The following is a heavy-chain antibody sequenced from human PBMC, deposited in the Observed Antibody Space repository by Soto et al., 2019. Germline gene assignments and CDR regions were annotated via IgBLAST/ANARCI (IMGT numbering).Heavy chain of an antibody. Sequence: QVQLVESGGGVVQPGRSLRLSCVASGFTLSSYPIHWVRQAPGKGLEWVTTISSDGNDKYYSDSVKGRFTTSRDNSKNTVYLQMNNLRVEDPAVYYCAKEGVADKYYYYGMDVWGQGTTVNVSS. J-gene: IGHJ6*02. D-gene: IGHD3-3*01. CDR1: GFTLSSYP. V-gene: IGHV3-30*04. CDR3: AKEGVADKYYYYGMDV. CDR2: ISSDGNDK.